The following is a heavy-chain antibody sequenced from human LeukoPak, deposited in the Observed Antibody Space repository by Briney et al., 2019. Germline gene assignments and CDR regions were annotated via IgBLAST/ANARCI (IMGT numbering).Heavy chain of an antibody. Sequence: AAVKVSFKASGGTFSSYAISWVRQAPGQGLGWMGGTIPIFGTANYAQKFQGRVTITADESTSTAYMELSSLRSEDTAVYSCAREFSYQRFLEWLGWFDPWGQGTLVTVSS. CDR1: GGTFSSYA. CDR2: TIPIFGTA. V-gene: IGHV1-69*01. J-gene: IGHJ5*02. D-gene: IGHD3-3*01. CDR3: AREFSYQRFLEWLGWFDP.